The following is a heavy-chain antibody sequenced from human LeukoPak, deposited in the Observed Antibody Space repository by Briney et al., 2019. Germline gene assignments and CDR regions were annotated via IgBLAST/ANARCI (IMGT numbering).Heavy chain of an antibody. Sequence: SETLSLTCTVSGGSISSGSYYWSWIRQPAGKGLEWIGRIYTSGSTNYNPSLKSRVTISVDTSKNQFSLKLSSVTAADTAVYYCARARHIYLDYWGQGTLVTVSS. V-gene: IGHV4-61*02. CDR3: ARARHIYLDY. D-gene: IGHD2-21*01. CDR2: IYTSGST. J-gene: IGHJ4*02. CDR1: GGSISSGSYY.